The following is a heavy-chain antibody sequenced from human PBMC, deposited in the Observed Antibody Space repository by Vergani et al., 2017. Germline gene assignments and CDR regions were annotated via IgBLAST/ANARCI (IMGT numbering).Heavy chain of an antibody. V-gene: IGHV1-69*06. CDR1: GGTFSSYA. D-gene: IGHD6-6*01. J-gene: IGHJ3*02. CDR2: IIPIFGTA. CDR3: ARPGGGGSSSDAFDI. Sequence: QVQLVQSGAEVKKPGSSVKVSCKASGGTFSSYAISWVRQAPGQGLEWMGGIIPIFGTANYAQKFQDRVTITRDRSMSTAYLPWSSLKAWDTAMYYCARPGGGGSSSDAFDIWGQGTMVTVSA.